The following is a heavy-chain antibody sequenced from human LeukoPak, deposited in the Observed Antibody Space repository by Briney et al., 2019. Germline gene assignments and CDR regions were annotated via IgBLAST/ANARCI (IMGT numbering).Heavy chain of an antibody. Sequence: GSLRLSCAASGFTVSSNYMSWVRQAPGKGLEWVSVIYSGGSTYYADSVKGRFTISRDNSKSTLYLQMNSLRAEDTAVYYCAQSRWLEGWFDPWGQGTLVTVSS. CDR2: IYSGGST. D-gene: IGHD6-19*01. CDR3: AQSRWLEGWFDP. J-gene: IGHJ5*02. V-gene: IGHV3-66*01. CDR1: GFTVSSNY.